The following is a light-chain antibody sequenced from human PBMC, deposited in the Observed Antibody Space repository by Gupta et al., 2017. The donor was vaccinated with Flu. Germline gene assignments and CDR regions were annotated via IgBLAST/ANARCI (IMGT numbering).Light chain of an antibody. J-gene: IGLJ3*02. CDR1: SSDVGAYSH. CDR2: EVN. CDR3: SSYTGVNTLV. Sequence: QSALTQPASVSGSPGQSIPISCTGTSSDVGAYSHVSWYQQYPGKVPKLMIYEVNNRPSGVSNRFSGSKSGNTASLTISGLQTEDEAHYYCSSYTGVNTLVFGGGTRLTVL. V-gene: IGLV2-14*01.